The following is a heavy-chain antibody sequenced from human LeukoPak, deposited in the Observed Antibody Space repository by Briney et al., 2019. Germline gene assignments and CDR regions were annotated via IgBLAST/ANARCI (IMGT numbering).Heavy chain of an antibody. CDR1: GFTFSSYA. CDR3: ARDTLRFLEWLLVY. J-gene: IGHJ4*02. Sequence: GGSLRLSCAASGFTFSSYAMHWVRQAPGKGLEWVAVISYDGSNKYYADSVKGRFTISRDNSKNTLYLQMNSLRAEDTAVYYCARDTLRFLEWLLVYWGQGTLVTVSS. CDR2: ISYDGSNK. V-gene: IGHV3-30-3*01. D-gene: IGHD3-3*01.